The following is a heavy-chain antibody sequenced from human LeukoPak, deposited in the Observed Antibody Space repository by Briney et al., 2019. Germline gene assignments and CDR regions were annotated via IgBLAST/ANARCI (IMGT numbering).Heavy chain of an antibody. J-gene: IGHJ6*02. V-gene: IGHV3-11*01. CDR2: ISSSGSTI. CDR3: AREPYYYDSSGSRTYYGMDV. Sequence: GGSLRLSCAASGFTFTDHWMNWVRQAPGKGLEWVSYISSSGSTIYYADSVKGRFTISRDNAKNSLYLQMNSLRAEDTAVYYCAREPYYYDSSGSRTYYGMDVWGQGTTVTVSS. CDR1: GFTFTDHW. D-gene: IGHD3-22*01.